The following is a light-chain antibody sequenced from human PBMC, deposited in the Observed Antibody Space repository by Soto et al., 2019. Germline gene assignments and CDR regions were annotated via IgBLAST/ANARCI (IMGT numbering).Light chain of an antibody. CDR2: LGS. Sequence: DIVMTQSPLSLPVTPGEPASISCRSSQSFLHSNGYNYLDWYLQKPGQSPQLLIYLGSSRASGVPDRFSGSGSGTDFTLKISRVEAEDVGVYYCMQALQTPWTFGQGTKVEIK. J-gene: IGKJ1*01. CDR3: MQALQTPWT. CDR1: QSFLHSNGYNY. V-gene: IGKV2-28*01.